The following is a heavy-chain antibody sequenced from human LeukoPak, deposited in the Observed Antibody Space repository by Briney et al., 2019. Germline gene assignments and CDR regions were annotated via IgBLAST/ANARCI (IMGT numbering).Heavy chain of an antibody. CDR1: GVSISTGGYY. J-gene: IGHJ3*02. Sequence: NPSETLSLTCTVSGVSISTGGYYWSWIRQHPGKGLEWIGYIYYSGSTHYNPSLKSRVTISVDTSKNQFSLKLNSVTAADTAVYFCARDGYSPYYYDSSVRPRKSAFDIWGQGTMVTVSS. V-gene: IGHV4-31*03. CDR2: IYYSGST. CDR3: ARDGYSPYYYDSSVRPRKSAFDI. D-gene: IGHD3-22*01.